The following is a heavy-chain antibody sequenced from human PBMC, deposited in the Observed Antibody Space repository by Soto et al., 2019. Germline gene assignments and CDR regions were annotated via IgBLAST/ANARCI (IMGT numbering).Heavy chain of an antibody. J-gene: IGHJ6*02. CDR3: AREDRDRGTGLVPAAIDGMDV. Sequence: QVQLVQSGAEVKKPGSSVKVSCKASGGTFSRYSITWVRQAPGHGLEWIGRIIPIFGIASYAQKFQGRVTLTADESTSTAYMALSSLRSDDAAVYYCAREDRDRGTGLVPAAIDGMDVWGPGTTVTVSS. CDR2: IIPIFGIA. D-gene: IGHD2-2*01. CDR1: GGTFSRYS. V-gene: IGHV1-69*08.